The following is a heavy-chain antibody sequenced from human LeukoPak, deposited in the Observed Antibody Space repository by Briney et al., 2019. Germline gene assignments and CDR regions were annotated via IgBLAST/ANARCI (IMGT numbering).Heavy chain of an antibody. Sequence: GGSLRLSCAASGFTFSNYAMSWVRQAPGKGLEWVSTISGGGGSTYYADSVKGRFTISRDNSKNTLYLQVNSLRAEDTAVYYCAKGGKWDVTPFDYWGQGTLVTVSS. CDR3: AKGGKWDVTPFDY. CDR2: ISGGGGST. J-gene: IGHJ4*02. CDR1: GFTFSNYA. V-gene: IGHV3-23*01. D-gene: IGHD1-26*01.